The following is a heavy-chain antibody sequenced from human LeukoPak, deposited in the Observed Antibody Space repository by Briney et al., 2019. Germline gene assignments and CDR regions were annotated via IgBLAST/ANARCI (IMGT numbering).Heavy chain of an antibody. CDR3: AKEATYDSSGYYYVRDWYFDL. D-gene: IGHD3-22*01. J-gene: IGHJ2*01. CDR2: ISYDGSNK. Sequence: GGSLRLSCAASGFTFSSYGMHWVRQAPGKGLEWVAVISYDGSNKYYADSVKGRFTISRDNSKNTLYLQMNSLRAEDTAVYYCAKEATYDSSGYYYVRDWYFDLWGRGTLVTVSS. V-gene: IGHV3-30*18. CDR1: GFTFSSYG.